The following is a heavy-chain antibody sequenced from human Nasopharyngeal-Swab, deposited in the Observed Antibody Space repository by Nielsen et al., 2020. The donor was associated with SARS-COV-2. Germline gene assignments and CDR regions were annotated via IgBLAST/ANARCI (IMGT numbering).Heavy chain of an antibody. Sequence: ASVKVSCKASGYTFTSNYMHWVRQAPGQGLDWMGIINTSGGSTSYTQKFQGRVTMTRDTSTSTVYMELSSLRSEDTAVYYCARDLVDYDILTGYYYYYYYMDVWGKGTTVTVSS. V-gene: IGHV1-46*01. J-gene: IGHJ6*03. CDR2: INTSGGST. CDR3: ARDLVDYDILTGYYYYYYYMDV. D-gene: IGHD3-9*01. CDR1: GYTFTSNY.